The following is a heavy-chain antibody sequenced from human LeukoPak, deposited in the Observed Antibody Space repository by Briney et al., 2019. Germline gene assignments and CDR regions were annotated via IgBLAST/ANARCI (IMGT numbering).Heavy chain of an antibody. V-gene: IGHV3-66*01. CDR3: ASGWGQQLVPYDY. Sequence: GGSLRLSCAVSGLTVSTNYMTWVRQAPGKGLEWVSVIYSGGSTYYADSVKGRFTISRDNSKNTLYLQMNSLRAEDTAVYYCASGWGQQLVPYDYWGQGTLVTVSS. CDR2: IYSGGST. J-gene: IGHJ4*02. D-gene: IGHD6-13*01. CDR1: GLTVSTNY.